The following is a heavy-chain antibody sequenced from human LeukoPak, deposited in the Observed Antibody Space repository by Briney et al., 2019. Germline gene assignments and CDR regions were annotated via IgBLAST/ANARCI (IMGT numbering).Heavy chain of an antibody. J-gene: IGHJ4*02. CDR2: ISGSGGST. V-gene: IGHV3-23*01. Sequence: GGSLRLSCAASGFTFSSYAMSWVRQAPGKGLEWVSAISGSGGSTYYADSVKGRFTISRDNAKNSLYLQMSSLRAEDTAVYYCASLDRGSYYSFDYWGQGTLVTVSS. D-gene: IGHD1-26*01. CDR3: ASLDRGSYYSFDY. CDR1: GFTFSSYA.